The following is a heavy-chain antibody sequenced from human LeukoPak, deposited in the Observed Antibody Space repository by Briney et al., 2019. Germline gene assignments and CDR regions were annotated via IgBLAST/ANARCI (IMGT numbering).Heavy chain of an antibody. CDR2: IYYSGST. CDR3: ARTHGSGSYII. D-gene: IGHD3-10*01. J-gene: IGHJ4*02. V-gene: IGHV4-59*01. Sequence: SETLSLTCTVSGGSISSYYWSWIRQPPGEGLEWIGYIYYSGSTNYNPSLKSRVTISVDTSKNQFSLKLSSVTAADTAVYCCARTHGSGSYIIWGQGTLVTVSS. CDR1: GGSISSYY.